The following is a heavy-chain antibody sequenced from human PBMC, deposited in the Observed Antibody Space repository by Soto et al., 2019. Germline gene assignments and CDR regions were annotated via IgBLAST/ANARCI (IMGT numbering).Heavy chain of an antibody. CDR1: GYTFTGYY. CDR3: ATLLTGGYTYGQDH. CDR2: INPNSGGT. J-gene: IGHJ4*02. Sequence: ASVKVSCKASGYTFTGYYMHWVRQAPGQGLEWMGWINPNSGGTNYAQKFQGRVTMTRDTSISTAYMELSRLRSDDTAVYYCATLLTGGYTYGQDHWGPGTLVTVSS. D-gene: IGHD5-18*01. V-gene: IGHV1-2*02.